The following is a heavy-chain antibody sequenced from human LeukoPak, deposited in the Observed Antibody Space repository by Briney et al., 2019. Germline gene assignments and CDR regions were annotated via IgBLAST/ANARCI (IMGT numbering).Heavy chain of an antibody. CDR3: AKGGYYDFWSGPEKTFDY. J-gene: IGHJ4*02. CDR1: GFTFSSYA. D-gene: IGHD3-3*01. Sequence: PGGSLRLSCAASGFTFSSYAMSWVRQAPGKGLEWVSAISGSGGSTYYADSVKGRFTISRDNSKNTLYLQMNSLRAEDTAVYYCAKGGYYDFWSGPEKTFDYWGQGTLVTVSS. CDR2: ISGSGGST. V-gene: IGHV3-23*01.